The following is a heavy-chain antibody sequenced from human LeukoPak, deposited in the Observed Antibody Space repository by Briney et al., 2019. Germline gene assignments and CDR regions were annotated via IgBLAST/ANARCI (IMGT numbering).Heavy chain of an antibody. Sequence: GGSLRLSCVASGFTFGKYWMSWVRQAPGKGLEWVANIKLDGSEKNYVDSVKGRFTISRDNAKNSLYLQMNSLRAEDTAVYYCARVPDYGVNFDYWGQGTLVTVSS. V-gene: IGHV3-7*01. J-gene: IGHJ4*02. CDR3: ARVPDYGVNFDY. D-gene: IGHD4-17*01. CDR1: GFTFGKYW. CDR2: IKLDGSEK.